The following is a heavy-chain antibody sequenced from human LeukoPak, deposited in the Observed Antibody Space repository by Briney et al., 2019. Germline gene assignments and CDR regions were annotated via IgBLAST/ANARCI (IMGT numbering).Heavy chain of an antibody. D-gene: IGHD3-9*01. Sequence: PGGSLRLSCAASGFTFSSYAMHWVRQAPGKGLEWVAVISYDGSNKYYADSVKGRFTISRDNSKNTLYLQMNSLRAEDTAVYYCARPLLRYFDWPIGGWGQGTLVTVSS. J-gene: IGHJ4*02. CDR2: ISYDGSNK. CDR3: ARPLLRYFDWPIGG. CDR1: GFTFSSYA. V-gene: IGHV3-30-3*01.